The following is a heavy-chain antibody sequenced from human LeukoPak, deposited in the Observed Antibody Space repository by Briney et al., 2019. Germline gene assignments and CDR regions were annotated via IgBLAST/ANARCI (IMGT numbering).Heavy chain of an antibody. V-gene: IGHV3-21*01. J-gene: IGHJ6*02. CDR1: GFTFSSYS. Sequence: GGSLRLSCAASGFTFSSYSMNWVRQAPGKGLEWVSSISSSSSYIYYADSVKGRFTISRDNAKNSLYLQMNSPRAEDTAVYYCARDDIVVVPAANYYYYGMDVWGQGTTVTVSS. CDR3: ARDDIVVVPAANYYYYGMDV. D-gene: IGHD2-2*01. CDR2: ISSSSSYI.